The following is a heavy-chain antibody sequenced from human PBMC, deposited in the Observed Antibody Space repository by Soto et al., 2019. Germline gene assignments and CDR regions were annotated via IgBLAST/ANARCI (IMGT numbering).Heavy chain of an antibody. CDR2: IIPIFGTA. Sequence: QVQLVQSGAEVKKPGSSVKVSCKASGGTFSSYAISWVRQAPGQGLEWMGGIIPIFGTANYAQKFQGRVTITADESTSTAYMELSSLRSEDTAVYYCARERIGTMIVVVTSGLDLWGRGTLVTVSS. V-gene: IGHV1-69*12. CDR1: GGTFSSYA. J-gene: IGHJ2*01. CDR3: ARERIGTMIVVVTSGLDL. D-gene: IGHD3-22*01.